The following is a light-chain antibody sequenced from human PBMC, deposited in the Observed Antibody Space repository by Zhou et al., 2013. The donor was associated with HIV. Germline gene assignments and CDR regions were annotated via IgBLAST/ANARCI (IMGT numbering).Light chain of an antibody. CDR3: QQDYNLPWT. J-gene: IGKJ1*01. CDR2: GAS. Sequence: EIVLTQSPGTLSLSPGERATLSCRASQSXSSSYLAWYQQKPGQAPKLLIFGASSRATDIPDRFSGSGSGTDFTLTISSLQPEDFAVYYCQQDYNLPWTFGQGTKVEIK. CDR1: QSXSSSY. V-gene: IGKV3-20*01.